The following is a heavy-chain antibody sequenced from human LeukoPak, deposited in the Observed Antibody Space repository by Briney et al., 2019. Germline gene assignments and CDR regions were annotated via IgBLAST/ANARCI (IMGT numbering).Heavy chain of an antibody. CDR3: ARRGYSAYDF. CDR2: INSDGSRT. V-gene: IGHV3-74*01. Sequence: HSGGSLRLSCAASGFTFSSYWMYWVRQAPGKGLVWVSRINSDGSRTNYADSVKGRFTISRDNAKNTLYLQMNSLRAEDTAVYYCARRGYSAYDFWGQGTLVTVSS. CDR1: GFTFSSYW. J-gene: IGHJ4*02. D-gene: IGHD5-12*01.